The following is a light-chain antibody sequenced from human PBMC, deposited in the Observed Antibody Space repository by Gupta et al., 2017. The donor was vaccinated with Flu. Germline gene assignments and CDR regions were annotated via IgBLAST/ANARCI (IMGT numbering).Light chain of an antibody. CDR1: QSISNY. J-gene: IGKJ5*01. Sequence: ETVLTQSPATLSLSPGEGATLSCRASQSISNYLAWYQQKPGQAPRLLIYDASNRAAGIPARFSGSGSGTDFTLTISSLEPEDFAVYYCQQRYNWPPITFGQGTRVEIK. CDR3: QQRYNWPPIT. CDR2: DAS. V-gene: IGKV3-11*01.